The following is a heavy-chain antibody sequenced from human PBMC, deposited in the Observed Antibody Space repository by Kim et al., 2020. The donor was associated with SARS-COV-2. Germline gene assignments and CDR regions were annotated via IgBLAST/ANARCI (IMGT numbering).Heavy chain of an antibody. J-gene: IGHJ2*01. CDR2: ISWNSGSI. Sequence: GGSLRLSCAASGFTFDDYAMHWVRQAPGKGLEWVSGISWNSGSIGYADSVKGRFTISRDNAKNSLYLQMNSLRAEDTALYYCANIVAAAGRLDWYFDLWGRGTLVTVSS. V-gene: IGHV3-9*01. CDR3: ANIVAAAGRLDWYFDL. CDR1: GFTFDDYA. D-gene: IGHD6-13*01.